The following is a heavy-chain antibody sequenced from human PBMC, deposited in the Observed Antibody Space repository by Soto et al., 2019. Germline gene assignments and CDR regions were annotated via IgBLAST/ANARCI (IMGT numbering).Heavy chain of an antibody. D-gene: IGHD6-13*01. CDR1: GFTFDDYV. V-gene: IGHV3-9*01. J-gene: IGHJ4*02. CDR3: AKDSSSWYRLPFDY. CDR2: ISWNSGSI. Sequence: GGSLRLSCAASGFTFDDYVMHWVRQAPGKGLEWVSGISWNSGSIGYADSVKGRFTISRDNAKNSLYLQMNSLRAEDTALYYCAKDSSSWYRLPFDYWGQGTLVTVSS.